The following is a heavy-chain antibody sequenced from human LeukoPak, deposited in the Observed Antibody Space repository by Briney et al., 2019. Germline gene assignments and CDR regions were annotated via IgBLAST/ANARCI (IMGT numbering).Heavy chain of an antibody. J-gene: IGHJ4*02. CDR2: INSDGSDT. CDR1: GFTISSYW. V-gene: IGHV3-74*01. CDR3: AREGRCSSSSGGGCFDY. Sequence: GGSLRLSCAASGFTISSYWMHWVRQAPGKGLVWVSRINSDGSDTTYADSVKGRFTISRDNAKNSLYLQMSSLRAEDTAVYYCAREGRCSSSSGGGCFDYWGQGTLVTVSS. D-gene: IGHD6-6*01.